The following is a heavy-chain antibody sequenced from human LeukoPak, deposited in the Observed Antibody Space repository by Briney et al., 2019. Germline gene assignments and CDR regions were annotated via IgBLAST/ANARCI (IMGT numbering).Heavy chain of an antibody. CDR3: ARGRWLQY. D-gene: IGHD5-24*01. Sequence: PSETLSLTCAVYGGSFSGYYWSWIRQPPGKGLEWMGEINHSGSTNYNPSLKSRVTISVDTSKNQFSLKLSSVTAADTAVYYCARGRWLQYWGQGTLVTVSS. CDR2: INHSGST. CDR1: GGSFSGYY. J-gene: IGHJ4*02. V-gene: IGHV4-34*01.